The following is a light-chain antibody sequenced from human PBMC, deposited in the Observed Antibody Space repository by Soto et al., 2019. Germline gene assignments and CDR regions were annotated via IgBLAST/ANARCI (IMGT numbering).Light chain of an antibody. CDR3: MIWLTRADV. Sequence: QPVLTQPASLSASPGASASLTCTLRSGISVDAYRIYWYEQRPGSPPQFLLRYKSDSHNQLGSGVHNRFSGSKDASANAGRLVISGIQSEDDVDYYCMIWLTRADVVGTGTKVTV. V-gene: IGLV5-45*01. J-gene: IGLJ1*01. CDR2: YKSDSHN. CDR1: SGISVDAYR.